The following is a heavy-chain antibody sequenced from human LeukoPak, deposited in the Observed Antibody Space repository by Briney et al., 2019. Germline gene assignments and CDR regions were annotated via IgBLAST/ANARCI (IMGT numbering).Heavy chain of an antibody. D-gene: IGHD1-26*01. V-gene: IGHV3-7*03. J-gene: IGHJ4*02. CDR3: TRDYRGTFDY. Sequence: GGSLRLSCVSSGFSFSNYAMSWVRQAPGKGLEWVANIKQDGSEKNYVDSVKGRFTISRDNAKNSLYLQMNSLRAEDTAIYYCTRDYRGTFDYWGQGTLVTVSS. CDR1: GFSFSNYA. CDR2: IKQDGSEK.